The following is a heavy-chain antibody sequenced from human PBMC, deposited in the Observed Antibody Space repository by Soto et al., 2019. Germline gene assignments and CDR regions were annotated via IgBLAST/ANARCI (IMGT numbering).Heavy chain of an antibody. CDR3: ARAQDTTMIYSFDY. J-gene: IGHJ4*02. CDR2: INSDGSST. D-gene: IGHD3-22*01. Sequence: GGSLRLSCAASGFTFSSYWMHWVRQAPGKGLVWVSRINSDGSSTSYADSVKGRFTISRDNAKNTLYLQMNSLRAEDTAVYYCARAQDTTMIYSFDYWGQGSLVTVSS. CDR1: GFTFSSYW. V-gene: IGHV3-74*01.